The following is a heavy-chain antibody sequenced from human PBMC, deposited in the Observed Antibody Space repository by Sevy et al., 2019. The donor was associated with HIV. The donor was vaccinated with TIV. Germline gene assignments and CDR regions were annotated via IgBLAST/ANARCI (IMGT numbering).Heavy chain of an antibody. CDR2: IKSKADCGTT. CDR3: STDPIIVLLVTDGMDV. V-gene: IGHV3-15*01. CDR1: GFTFYYAW. J-gene: IGHJ6*02. D-gene: IGHD2-8*02. Sequence: GGSLRLSCAASGFTFYYAWMTWVRQAPGKGLEWVGRIKSKADCGTTDYSAPVKGRFIISRDDSKNTLYLQMNSLKTEDTAVYYCSTDPIIVLLVTDGMDVWGQGTTVTVSS.